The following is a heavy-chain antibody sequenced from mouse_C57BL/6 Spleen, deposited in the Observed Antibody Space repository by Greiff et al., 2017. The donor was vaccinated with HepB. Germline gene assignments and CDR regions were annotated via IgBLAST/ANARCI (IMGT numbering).Heavy chain of an antibody. CDR2: INPSSGYT. Sequence: VQLQQSGAELAKPGASVKLSCKASGYTFTSYWMHWVKQRPGQGLEWIGYINPSSGYTKYNQKFKDKATLTADKSSSTAYMQLSSLTYEVSAVYYCAGTTVVEYCDVWGTGTTVTVSS. D-gene: IGHD1-1*01. V-gene: IGHV1-7*01. J-gene: IGHJ1*03. CDR3: AGTTVVEYCDV. CDR1: GYTFTSYW.